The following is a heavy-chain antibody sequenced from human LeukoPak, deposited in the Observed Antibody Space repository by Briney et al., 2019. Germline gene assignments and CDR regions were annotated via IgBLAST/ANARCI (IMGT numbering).Heavy chain of an antibody. V-gene: IGHV3-21*01. CDR2: ISSGSSFM. CDR1: GFTFSRYS. J-gene: IGHJ4*02. CDR3: ARDGVRDGLYFDR. D-gene: IGHD5-24*01. Sequence: PGGSLRLSCAASGFTFSRYSMNWVRQAPGKGLEWVSSISSGSSFMYYADSVKGRFTISRDNAKNSLYLQMNSLRDEDTAVYSCARDGVRDGLYFDRWGQGTLVTVSS.